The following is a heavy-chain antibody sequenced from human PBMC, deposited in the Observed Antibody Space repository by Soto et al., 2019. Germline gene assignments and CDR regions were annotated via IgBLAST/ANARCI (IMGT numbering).Heavy chain of an antibody. CDR3: EKSLGNWSYFCYFDY. CDR2: ISASGVNR. J-gene: IGHJ4*02. Sequence: EAQLLESGGDLVQPGGSLRLSCAASGFTFSNYAMNWVRQAPGKGPEWVSGISASGVNRYYADSVKGRSTIARDIPSNTLYLQMNSVSAEDTALYYGEKSLGNWSYFCYFDYWGQGTLVTVSS. D-gene: IGHD1-7*01. CDR1: GFTFSNYA. V-gene: IGHV3-23*01.